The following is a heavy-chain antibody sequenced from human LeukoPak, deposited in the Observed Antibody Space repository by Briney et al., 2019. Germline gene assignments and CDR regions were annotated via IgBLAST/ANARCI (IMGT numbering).Heavy chain of an antibody. CDR2: ISYDGSNK. D-gene: IGHD3-22*01. V-gene: IGHV3-30-3*01. CDR1: GFTFSSYA. CDR3: ARVPYDSSGYITGPFDY. Sequence: GGSLRLSYAASGFTFSSYAMHWVRQAPGKGLEWVAVISYDGSNKHYADSVKGRFTISRDNSKNTLYLQMNSLRAEDTAVYYCARVPYDSSGYITGPFDYWGQGTMVTVSS. J-gene: IGHJ4*02.